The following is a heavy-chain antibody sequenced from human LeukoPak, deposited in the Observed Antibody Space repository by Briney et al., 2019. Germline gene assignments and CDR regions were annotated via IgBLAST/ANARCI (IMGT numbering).Heavy chain of an antibody. D-gene: IGHD2-2*01. CDR3: ASDYYCSSTSCRAAEYFQH. Sequence: PGGSLRLSCAASGFTFSSYSMNWVRQAPGKGLEWIGEINHSGSTNYNPSLKSRVTISVDTSKNQFSLKLSSVTAADTAVYYCASDYYCSSTSCRAAEYFQHWGQGTLVTVSS. CDR1: GFTFSSYS. J-gene: IGHJ1*01. CDR2: INHSGST. V-gene: IGHV4-34*01.